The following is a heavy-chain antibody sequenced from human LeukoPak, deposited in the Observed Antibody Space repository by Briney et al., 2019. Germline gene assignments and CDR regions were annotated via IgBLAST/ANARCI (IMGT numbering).Heavy chain of an antibody. CDR2: ISYDGSNK. Sequence: GGSLRLSRAASGFTFSSYAMHWVRQAPGKGLEWVAVISYDGSNKYYADSVKGRFTISRDNSKNTLYLQMNSLRAEDTAVYYCARDWCSGGSCYYYYSGMDVWGQGTTVTVSS. D-gene: IGHD2-15*01. CDR3: ARDWCSGGSCYYYYSGMDV. V-gene: IGHV3-30-3*01. CDR1: GFTFSSYA. J-gene: IGHJ6*02.